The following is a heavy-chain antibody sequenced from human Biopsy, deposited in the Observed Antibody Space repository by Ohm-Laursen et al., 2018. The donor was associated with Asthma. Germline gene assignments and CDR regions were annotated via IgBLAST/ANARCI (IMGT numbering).Heavy chain of an antibody. J-gene: IGHJ4*02. CDR3: ARGDSSNWSHYYFDY. CDR2: IYSGGTS. D-gene: IGHD3-22*01. V-gene: IGHV3-23*03. CDR1: GFNFDDYA. Sequence: ETLSLTCAASGFNFDDYAMHWVRQAPGKGLEWVSVIYSGGTSHTADSVRGRFTISRDYSKNTLYLQMHSLRAEDTAVYYCARGDSSNWSHYYFDYWGQGTLVTVSS.